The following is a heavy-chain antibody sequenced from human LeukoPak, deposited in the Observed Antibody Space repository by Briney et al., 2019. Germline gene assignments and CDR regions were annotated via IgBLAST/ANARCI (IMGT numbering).Heavy chain of an antibody. D-gene: IGHD6-13*01. V-gene: IGHV1-2*02. J-gene: IGHJ4*02. Sequence: ASVKVSCKASGYTFTGYYMHWVRQALGQGLEWMGWINPNSGGTNYAQKFQGRVTMTRDTSISTAYMELSRLRSDDTAVYYCARDPSSSWYGGYNYWGQGTLVTVSS. CDR1: GYTFTGYY. CDR3: ARDPSSSWYGGYNY. CDR2: INPNSGGT.